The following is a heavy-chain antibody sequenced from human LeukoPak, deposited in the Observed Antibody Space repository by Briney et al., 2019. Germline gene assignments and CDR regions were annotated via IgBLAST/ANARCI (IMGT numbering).Heavy chain of an antibody. Sequence: GESLKISCKGSGYTFISNWIGWVRQMPGKGLEWMGIVHPGDSDTRYSPSFQGQVTISADKSITTAYLQWSSLKASDTAMYYCARRSSTTWSFDHWGQGTLVTVSS. V-gene: IGHV5-51*01. D-gene: IGHD6-13*01. CDR2: VHPGDSDT. CDR3: ARRSSTTWSFDH. J-gene: IGHJ4*02. CDR1: GYTFISNW.